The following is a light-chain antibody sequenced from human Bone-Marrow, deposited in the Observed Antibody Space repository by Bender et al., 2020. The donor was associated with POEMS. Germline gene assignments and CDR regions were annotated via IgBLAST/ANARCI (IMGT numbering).Light chain of an antibody. Sequence: SYVLTQPPSVSVAPGKTATITCGGNSIENKDVHWYQQKPGQAPVLVASDDSDRPSGMPDRFSGSKSGPSASLVITGLQAEDEADYFCQSYDSSLGDSFVFGTGTTVTVL. CDR3: QSYDSSLGDSFV. CDR2: DDS. J-gene: IGLJ1*01. V-gene: IGLV3-21*03. CDR1: SIENKD.